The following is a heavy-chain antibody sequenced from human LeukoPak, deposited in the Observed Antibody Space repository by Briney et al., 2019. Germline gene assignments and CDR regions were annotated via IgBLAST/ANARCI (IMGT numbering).Heavy chain of an antibody. V-gene: IGHV3-7*01. CDR1: GFTFSSYW. CDR2: IKQDGSEK. Sequence: PGGSLRLSCAASGFTFSSYWMSWVRQAPGKGLEWVANIKQDGSEKYYVDSVKGRFTISRDNAKNSLYLQMNSLRAEDTAVYYCASLAGFYLFDYWGQGTLVTVSS. D-gene: IGHD6-19*01. CDR3: ASLAGFYLFDY. J-gene: IGHJ4*02.